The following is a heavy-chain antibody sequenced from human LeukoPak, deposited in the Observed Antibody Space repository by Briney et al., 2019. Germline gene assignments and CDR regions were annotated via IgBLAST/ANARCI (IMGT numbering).Heavy chain of an antibody. V-gene: IGHV4-4*02. CDR1: GGSISSSNW. J-gene: IGHJ4*02. CDR3: ARSAAGTREYYFDY. CDR2: IYHSGST. D-gene: IGHD6-13*01. Sequence: SETLSLTCAVSGGSISSSNWWSWVRQPPGKGLEWIGEIYHSGSTNYNPSLKSRVTISVDTSKNQFSLKLSSVTAADTAVYYCARSAAGTREYYFDYWGQGTLVTVSS.